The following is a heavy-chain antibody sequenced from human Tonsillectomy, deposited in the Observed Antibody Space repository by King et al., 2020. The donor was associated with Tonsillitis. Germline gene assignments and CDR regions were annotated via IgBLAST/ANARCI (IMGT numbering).Heavy chain of an antibody. Sequence: QLVQSGAEVKKPGASVKVSCKASGYTFTGYFMHWVRQAPGQGLEGMGWINPNSGGTNYEQKFQGWVTMTRDKSISTAYMELSRLRSDDMAVYYCARNRVIQQPFDFWGQGTLVTVSS. D-gene: IGHD5-18*01. CDR2: INPNSGGT. CDR1: GYTFTGYF. CDR3: ARNRVIQQPFDF. V-gene: IGHV1-2*04. J-gene: IGHJ4*02.